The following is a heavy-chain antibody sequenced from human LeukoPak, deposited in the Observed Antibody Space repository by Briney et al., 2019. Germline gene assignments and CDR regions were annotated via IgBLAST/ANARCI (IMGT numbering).Heavy chain of an antibody. CDR3: ARVGGCNGSDCYAFDY. Sequence: SETLSLTCVVSGYSISSGYYGGWIQQPPGKGLEWIGSIHHSGGTYYVPSFESRVTMSVDTSKNQFSLKVTSVTAADTAVYYCARVGGCNGSDCYAFDYWGQGTLVTVPS. V-gene: IGHV4-38-2*01. J-gene: IGHJ4*02. CDR1: GYSISSGYY. D-gene: IGHD2-21*02. CDR2: IHHSGGT.